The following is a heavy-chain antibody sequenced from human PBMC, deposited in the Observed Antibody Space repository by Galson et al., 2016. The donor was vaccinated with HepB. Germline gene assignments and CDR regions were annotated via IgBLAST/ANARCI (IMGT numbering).Heavy chain of an antibody. Sequence: SLRLSCAASGFTFSRYAMHWVRQAPGKELEWVAVITDDGSNRNYADSVKGRFTTSRDNSNKTLYLQLNSLRADDTAVYFCAREYCRGHSCFFDSWGQGTLVTVS. V-gene: IGHV3-30*04. CDR2: ITDDGSNR. CDR1: GFTFSRYA. J-gene: IGHJ5*01. CDR3: AREYCRGHSCFFDS. D-gene: IGHD2-15*01.